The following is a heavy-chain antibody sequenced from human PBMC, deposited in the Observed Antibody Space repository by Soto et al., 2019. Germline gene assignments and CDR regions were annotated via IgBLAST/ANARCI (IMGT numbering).Heavy chain of an antibody. V-gene: IGHV5-51*01. Sequence: GDSLKISCMGVAYSFTSYWIGWVRQMPGKGLEWMGIIYPGDSDTRYSPSFQGQVTISADKSITTAYLQWSSLKASDTAMYYCARGYCTTTICDPWFDPWGQGTLVTVSS. CDR1: AYSFTSYW. CDR2: IYPGDSDT. J-gene: IGHJ5*02. D-gene: IGHD2-2*01. CDR3: ARGYCTTTICDPWFDP.